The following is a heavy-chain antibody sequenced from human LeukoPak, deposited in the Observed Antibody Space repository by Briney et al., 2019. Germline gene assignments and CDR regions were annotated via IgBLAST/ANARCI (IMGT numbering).Heavy chain of an antibody. CDR1: GFIFSSCV. Sequence: GGSLRLSCVSSGFIFSSCVMSWVRQAPGKGLEWVAFIRYDGSNKYYADSVKGRFTISRDNSKNTLYLQMNSLRAEDTAVYYCATLTGTFYWGQGTLVTVSS. CDR3: ATLTGTFY. V-gene: IGHV3-30*02. D-gene: IGHD1/OR15-1a*01. CDR2: IRYDGSNK. J-gene: IGHJ4*02.